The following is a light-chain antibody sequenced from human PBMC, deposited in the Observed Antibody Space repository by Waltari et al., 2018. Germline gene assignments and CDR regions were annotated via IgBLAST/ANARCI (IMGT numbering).Light chain of an antibody. CDR1: NLDNNY. Sequence: SYELPQTPSVSVSPGQTATISCSGVNLDNNYVSWYQQKAGQSPVRVIYEDYKRPSGIPERFSGSSSGNTATLTISETQAVDEADYYCHVWDSNTGVFGGGTKLTVL. J-gene: IGLJ3*02. CDR2: EDY. V-gene: IGLV3-1*01. CDR3: HVWDSNTGV.